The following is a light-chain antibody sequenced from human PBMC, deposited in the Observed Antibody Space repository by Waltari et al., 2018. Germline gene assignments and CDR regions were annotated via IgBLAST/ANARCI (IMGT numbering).Light chain of an antibody. V-gene: IGLV2-14*01. Sequence: QSALTPPASLSGSPGQSITISCTGTSSDVGGYNYVSWYQQHPGKAPKLMIYEVSNRPSGVSNRFSGSKSGNTASLTISGLQAEDEADYYCSSYTSSSTLPNWVFGGGTKLTVL. J-gene: IGLJ3*02. CDR3: SSYTSSSTLPNWV. CDR1: SSDVGGYNY. CDR2: EVS.